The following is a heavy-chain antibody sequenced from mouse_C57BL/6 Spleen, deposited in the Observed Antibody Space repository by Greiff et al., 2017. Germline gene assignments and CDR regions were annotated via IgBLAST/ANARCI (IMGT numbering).Heavy chain of an antibody. Sequence: VQLQQSGPGLVKPSQSLSLTCSVTGYSITSGYYWNWIRQFPGNKLEWMGYISYDGSNNYNPSLKNRISITRDTSKNQFFLKLNSVTTEDTATYYCARRGSYDYFDYWGQGTTLTVSS. CDR1: GYSITSGYY. CDR2: ISYDGSN. D-gene: IGHD1-1*02. V-gene: IGHV3-6*01. J-gene: IGHJ2*01. CDR3: ARRGSYDYFDY.